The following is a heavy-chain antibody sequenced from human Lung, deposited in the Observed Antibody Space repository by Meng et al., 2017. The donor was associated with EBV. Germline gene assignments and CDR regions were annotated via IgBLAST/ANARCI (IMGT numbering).Heavy chain of an antibody. Sequence: VHLQEWDPGAVKLSDALSLTCLFSGASVSGYYWSWVRQPPGKGLEWIGFVSYGENTSYNPSLKSRVTISLDTSKSHFSLKVISLTAADTAVYYCARIYSGYQFDYWGQGTLVTVSS. D-gene: IGHD5-12*01. CDR1: GASVSGYY. V-gene: IGHV4-59*02. J-gene: IGHJ4*02. CDR3: ARIYSGYQFDY. CDR2: VSYGENT.